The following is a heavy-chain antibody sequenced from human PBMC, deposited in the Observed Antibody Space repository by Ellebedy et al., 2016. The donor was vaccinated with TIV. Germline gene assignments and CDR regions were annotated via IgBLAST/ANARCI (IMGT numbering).Heavy chain of an antibody. CDR3: ARNWGPL. CDR2: ISSSGNSI. CDR1: GFTFSSHE. V-gene: IGHV3-48*03. D-gene: IGHD3-16*01. Sequence: PGGSLRLSCAASGFTFSSHEMNWVRQAPGKGLEWVSYISSSGNSIYYADSVKGRFTISRDNAKNSLYLQMNSLRAEDTAVYYCARNWGPLWGQGTLVTVSS. J-gene: IGHJ4*02.